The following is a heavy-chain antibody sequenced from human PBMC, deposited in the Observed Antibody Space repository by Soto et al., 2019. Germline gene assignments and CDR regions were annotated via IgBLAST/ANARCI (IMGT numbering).Heavy chain of an antibody. Sequence: QVTLKESGPVLVKPTETLTLTCTVSGFSLSNARMGVSWIRQPPGKALEWLAHIFSNDEKSYSTSLKSRLTNTKDTSKSQVVLTMTNMDPVDTATYYCARALRDWGSYRSFDYWGQGTLVTVSS. CDR1: GFSLSNARMG. J-gene: IGHJ4*02. CDR2: IFSNDEK. D-gene: IGHD3-16*02. V-gene: IGHV2-26*01. CDR3: ARALRDWGSYRSFDY.